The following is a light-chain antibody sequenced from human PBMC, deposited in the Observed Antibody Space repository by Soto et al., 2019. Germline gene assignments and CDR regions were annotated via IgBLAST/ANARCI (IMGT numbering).Light chain of an antibody. Sequence: PGERATLSCWASETVATNLAWYQQKPGQAPRLLISGASTRAAGISDRFRGSGSGTEFTLTISSLQSEDFAVYYCQQYHSWPPITFGQGTRLEIK. CDR3: QQYHSWPPIT. CDR2: GAS. CDR1: ETVATN. V-gene: IGKV3-15*01. J-gene: IGKJ5*01.